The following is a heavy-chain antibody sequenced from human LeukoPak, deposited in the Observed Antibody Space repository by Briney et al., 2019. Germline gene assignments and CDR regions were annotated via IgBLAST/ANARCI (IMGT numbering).Heavy chain of an antibody. CDR3: ANGRGPNTGPTLDY. D-gene: IGHD2-15*01. CDR2: ISGSGGNT. J-gene: IGHJ4*02. CDR1: GLPFSNAW. V-gene: IGHV3-23*01. Sequence: PGGSLRLSCAASGLPFSNAWMSWVRQAPGKGLEWVSCISGSGGNTYYADSVKGRFTISRDNSKNTLYLQLNSLRAEDTAIYYCANGRGPNTGPTLDYWGQGTLVTVSS.